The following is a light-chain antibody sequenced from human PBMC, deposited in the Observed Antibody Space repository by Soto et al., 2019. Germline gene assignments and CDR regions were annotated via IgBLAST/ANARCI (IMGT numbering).Light chain of an antibody. CDR2: GAS. V-gene: IGKV3-20*01. CDR3: QQYGSSPPFS. J-gene: IGKJ3*01. Sequence: EIVLTQSPGTLSLSPGERATLSCRASQSVSSTYLAWYQQKPGQAPRLLIYGASNRATGIPDRLSGGGSGTDFTLTISRLEPEDFAVYYCQQYGSSPPFSFGPGTTVEIK. CDR1: QSVSSTY.